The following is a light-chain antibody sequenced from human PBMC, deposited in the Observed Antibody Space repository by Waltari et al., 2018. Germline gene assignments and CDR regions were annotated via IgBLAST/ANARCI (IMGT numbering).Light chain of an antibody. V-gene: IGKV1-5*01. CDR3: QQYRSDSPT. CDR2: EAP. Sequence: DIQLTQSPSTLSASIGDKVTITCRASRSVDTWLAWYQQRPGTPPKFLIYEAPSLENGVPSRFSGSGSGTEFTLSITSLQPDDFATYYCQQYRSDSPTFGQGTKVEMK. CDR1: RSVDTW. J-gene: IGKJ1*01.